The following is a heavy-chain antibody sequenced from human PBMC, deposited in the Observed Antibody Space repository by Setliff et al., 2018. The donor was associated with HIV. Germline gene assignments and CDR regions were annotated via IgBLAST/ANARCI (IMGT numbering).Heavy chain of an antibody. CDR1: GGTFSSYA. CDR2: IIPMFDAP. CDR3: ARPIRAAAGNDAFHV. V-gene: IGHV1-69*13. J-gene: IGHJ3*01. D-gene: IGHD6-13*01. Sequence: RASVKVSCKTSGGTFSSYAISWVRQAPGQGLEWMGGIIPMFDAPNYAQKFQGRVTITADESTSTAYMELSSLRSEDSAVYFCARPIRAAAGNDAFHVWGQGTMVTVS.